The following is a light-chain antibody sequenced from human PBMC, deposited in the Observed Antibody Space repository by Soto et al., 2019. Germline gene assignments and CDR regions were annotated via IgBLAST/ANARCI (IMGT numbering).Light chain of an antibody. J-gene: IGKJ4*01. CDR2: GAS. CDR1: RNINRQ. V-gene: IGKV3-15*01. CDR3: QPYYDYPPLI. Sequence: EIVMTQSPATLSVSPGERATLSCRASRNINRQLAWYQQKPGQAPRLLISGASTRATGIPARFSGSGSGTEFTLTISSLQSEDFAVYYCQPYYDYPPLIFGGGTKVEIK.